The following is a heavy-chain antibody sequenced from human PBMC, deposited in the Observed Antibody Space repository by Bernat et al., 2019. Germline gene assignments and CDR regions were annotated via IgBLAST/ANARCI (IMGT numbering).Heavy chain of an antibody. D-gene: IGHD1-1*01. CDR2: ISHDGTKK. Sequence: QVQLVESGGGVVQPGRSLRLSCAASGFTFSSYAIHWVRQAPGKGLEWVAIISHDGTKKYYADSVGGRFTISRDNPKNRLYLQMNRLRAEDTALYYCARGQPTHWNFDYWGQGTLVTVSS. V-gene: IGHV3-30-3*01. CDR3: ARGQPTHWNFDY. CDR1: GFTFSSYA. J-gene: IGHJ4*02.